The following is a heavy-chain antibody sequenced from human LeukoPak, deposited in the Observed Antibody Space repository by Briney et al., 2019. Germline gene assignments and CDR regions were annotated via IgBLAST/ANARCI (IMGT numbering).Heavy chain of an antibody. CDR1: GGSFSGYY. V-gene: IGHV4-34*01. CDR3: ARVTGYMTEDYFDY. J-gene: IGHJ4*02. D-gene: IGHD6-13*01. CDR2: INHSGST. Sequence: SETLSLTCAVYGGSFSGYYWSWIRQPPGKGLEWIGEINHSGSTNYNPSLKSRVTISVDTSKNQFSLRLSSVTAADTAVYYCARVTGYMTEDYFDYWGQGTLITVSS.